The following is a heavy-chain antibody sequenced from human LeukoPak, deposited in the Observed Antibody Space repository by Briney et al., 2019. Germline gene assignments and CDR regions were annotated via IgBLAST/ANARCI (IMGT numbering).Heavy chain of an antibody. D-gene: IGHD3-3*01. Sequence: PGGSLRLSCAASGFTFSSYAMHWVRQAPGKGLEWVAVISYDGGNKYYADSVKGRFTISRDNAKNTLYLQTNSLRAEDTAVYYCASFFYYYYMDVWGKGTTVTISS. V-gene: IGHV3-30*04. J-gene: IGHJ6*03. CDR2: ISYDGGNK. CDR1: GFTFSSYA. CDR3: ASFFYYYYMDV.